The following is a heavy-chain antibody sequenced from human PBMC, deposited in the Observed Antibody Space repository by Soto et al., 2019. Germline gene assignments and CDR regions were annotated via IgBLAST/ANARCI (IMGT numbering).Heavy chain of an antibody. Sequence: GASVKVSCKASGYTFTSSGISWVRQAPGQGLEWMGWISAYNGNTNYAQKLQGRVTMTTDTSTSTAYMELRSLRSDDTAVYYCARLSNYESYYYYGMDVWGQGTTVTVSS. CDR2: ISAYNGNT. J-gene: IGHJ6*02. V-gene: IGHV1-18*01. CDR1: GYTFTSSG. D-gene: IGHD4-4*01. CDR3: ARLSNYESYYYYGMDV.